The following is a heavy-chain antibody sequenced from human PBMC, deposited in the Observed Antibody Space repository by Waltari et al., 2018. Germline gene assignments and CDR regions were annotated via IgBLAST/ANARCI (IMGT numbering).Heavy chain of an antibody. CDR3: AKDTASSNPFYYYYGMDV. CDR1: GFTFSRYA. J-gene: IGHJ6*02. V-gene: IGHV3-23*01. D-gene: IGHD6-13*01. Sequence: EVQLLESGGGLVQPGGSLRLSCAASGFTFSRYAMSWVRQSPGKGLEVVPAISGSGGSTYYADSVKGRFTISRDNSKNTLYLQMNSLRAEDTAVYYCAKDTASSNPFYYYYGMDVWGQGTTVTVSS. CDR2: ISGSGGST.